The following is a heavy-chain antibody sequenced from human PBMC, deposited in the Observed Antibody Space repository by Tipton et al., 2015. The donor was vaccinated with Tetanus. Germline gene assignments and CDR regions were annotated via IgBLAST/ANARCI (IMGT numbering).Heavy chain of an antibody. J-gene: IGHJ4*02. CDR1: GGSISSGGYY. D-gene: IGHD2-2*01. CDR2: IYDSGRI. V-gene: IGHV4-31*03. CDR3: ASHLGSCSSTSCQPFAY. Sequence: TLSLTCIVSGGSISSGGYYWRWIRQHPGKGLGWIGYIYDSGRIYYKPSLKSRVYLSIDTSKNQFSLKLSSVTAADTAVYYCASHLGSCSSTSCQPFAYWGQGTLVTVSS.